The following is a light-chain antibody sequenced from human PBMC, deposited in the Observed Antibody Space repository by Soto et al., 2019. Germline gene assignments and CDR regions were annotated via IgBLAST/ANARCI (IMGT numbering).Light chain of an antibody. Sequence: EIVLTQSPATLSSFPGDRVTLSCRASQTVPSRIAWYQQKPGQAPSLLIYGASTRATGVPDRFSGTGSGTEFTLTISSLKSEDYAVYYCQQYKSWPPITFGQGTRLAIK. CDR3: QQYKSWPPIT. J-gene: IGKJ5*01. CDR2: GAS. CDR1: QTVPSR. V-gene: IGKV3-15*01.